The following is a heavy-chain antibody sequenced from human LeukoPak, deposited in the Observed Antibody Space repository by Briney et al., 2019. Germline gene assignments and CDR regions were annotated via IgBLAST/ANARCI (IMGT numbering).Heavy chain of an antibody. J-gene: IGHJ4*02. CDR2: ISSSGDTI. D-gene: IGHD6-13*01. CDR1: GFTFSDYY. CDR3: ARKGYSSSWYCDY. Sequence: PGGSLRLSCVASGFTFSDYYMSWIRQAPGKGLEWVSYISSSGDTIYYADSVKGRFTISRDNAKNSLYLQMNSLRAEDTAVYYCARKGYSSSWYCDYWGQGALVTVSS. V-gene: IGHV3-11*04.